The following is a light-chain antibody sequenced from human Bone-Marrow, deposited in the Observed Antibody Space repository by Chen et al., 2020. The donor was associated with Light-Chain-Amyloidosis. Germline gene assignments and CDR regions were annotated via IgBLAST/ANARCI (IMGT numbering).Light chain of an antibody. CDR2: DES. CDR1: NVGSPS. CDR3: QVWDRSSDRPV. V-gene: IGLV3-21*02. Sequence: SYVLTQPSSVSVAPGQTATIACGGNNVGSPSLHWYPQPPGQAPLLVVYDESDRPSGIPERLAGSNSGNTATLTISRVEAGDEADYYCQVWDRSSDRPVFGGGTKLTVL. J-gene: IGLJ3*02.